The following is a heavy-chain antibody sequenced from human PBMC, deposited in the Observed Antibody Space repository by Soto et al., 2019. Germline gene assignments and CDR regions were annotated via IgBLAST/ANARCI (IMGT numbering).Heavy chain of an antibody. J-gene: IGHJ6*02. Sequence: PWGSLRLSCAASGFTFISFWINFFRHSAFKWREWVANIKQDGSEKYFLDSVQGRFTISRDNAKNSLYLQMNSLRDEDTAVYYCARDLGRTAAGYYYYYAMDVWGQGTTVTVSS. V-gene: IGHV3-7*01. CDR3: ARDLGRTAAGYYYYYAMDV. D-gene: IGHD2-2*01. CDR1: GFTFISFW. CDR2: IKQDGSEK.